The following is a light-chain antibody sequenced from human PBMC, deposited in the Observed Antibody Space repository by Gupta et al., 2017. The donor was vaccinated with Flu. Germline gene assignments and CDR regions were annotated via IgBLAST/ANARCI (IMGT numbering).Light chain of an antibody. CDR3: QQYYATASWT. CDR2: WAS. CDR1: RSVLYNSNNKNH. J-gene: IGKJ1*01. V-gene: IGKV4-1*01. Sequence: DIVMTQSPDSLAVSLGERATINCRSSRSVLYNSNNKNHLAWYQQKPGQPPKLLIYWASTRESGVPDRFSGSGSGTDFTLTISSLQAEDVAVYYCQQYYATASWTFGQGTKVEIK.